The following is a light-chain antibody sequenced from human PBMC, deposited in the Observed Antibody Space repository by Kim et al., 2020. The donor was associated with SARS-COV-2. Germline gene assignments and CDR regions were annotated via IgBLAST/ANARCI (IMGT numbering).Light chain of an antibody. CDR2: DVS. J-gene: IGLJ2*01. V-gene: IGLV2-11*03. Sequence: GQSVPIHCTGTRSDVGSYNYVSWYQQHPGKAPKVMIYDVSKRPSGVPDRFSGSKSGNTASLTISGLQADDEADYYCCSYAGTFTSLFGGGTQLTVL. CDR3: CSYAGTFTSL. CDR1: RSDVGSYNY.